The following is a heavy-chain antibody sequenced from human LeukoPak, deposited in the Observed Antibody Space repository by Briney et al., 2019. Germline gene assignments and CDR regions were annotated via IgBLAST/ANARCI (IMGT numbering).Heavy chain of an antibody. CDR1: GFTFSSYN. J-gene: IGHJ4*02. CDR2: ISSGSTI. V-gene: IGHV3-48*02. D-gene: IGHD1-26*01. CDR3: ARAGIVGATRIPY. Sequence: GGSLRLSCAASGFTFSSYNMNWVRQAPGKGLEWVSYISSGSTIFYADSVQGRFTISRDNAKNSLYLQMNSLRDEDTAVYYCARAGIVGATRIPYWGQGTLVTVSS.